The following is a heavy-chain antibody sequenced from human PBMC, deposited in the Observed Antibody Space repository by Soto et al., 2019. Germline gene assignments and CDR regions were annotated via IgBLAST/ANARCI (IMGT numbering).Heavy chain of an antibody. CDR1: GXSLSSRSYY. CDR3: ARQRTSVVTQAYFDV. V-gene: IGHV4-39*01. CDR2: IYYSGST. Sequence: XTLSLPCTVTGXSLSSRSYYWGWIRQPPGKGLEWIWSIYYSGSTYNNPSLRSRVSMSIDTSKEQFSLKLKSVTSSDTALYFCARQRTSVVTQAYFDVWGPGSLVTVSS. D-gene: IGHD2-21*02. J-gene: IGHJ4*02.